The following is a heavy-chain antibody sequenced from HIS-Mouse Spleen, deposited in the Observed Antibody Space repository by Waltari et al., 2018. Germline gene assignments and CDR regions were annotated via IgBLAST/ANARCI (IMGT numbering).Heavy chain of an antibody. CDR3: AREIPYSSSWYDWYFDL. J-gene: IGHJ2*01. V-gene: IGHV4-39*07. CDR1: GGSISSSSYY. CDR2: IYYSGST. D-gene: IGHD6-13*01. Sequence: QLQLQESGPGLVKPSETLSLTCTVSGGSISSSSYYWGWIRQPPGKGLEWIGGIYYSGSTYSNPSLKSRVTISVDTSKNQFSRKLSSVTAADTAVYYCAREIPYSSSWYDWYFDLWGRGTLVTVSS.